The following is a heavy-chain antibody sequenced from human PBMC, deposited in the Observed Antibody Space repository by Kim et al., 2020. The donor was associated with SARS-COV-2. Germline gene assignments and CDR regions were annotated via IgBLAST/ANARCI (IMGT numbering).Heavy chain of an antibody. CDR1: GFTFSSYA. J-gene: IGHJ2*01. Sequence: GGSLRLSCAASGFTFSSYAMSWVRQAPGKGLEWVSAISGSGGSTYYADSVKGRFTISRDNSKNTLYLQMNSLRAEDTAVYYCAKDIKITMVRGVIRNWYFDLWGRGTLVTVSS. CDR3: AKDIKITMVRGVIRNWYFDL. CDR2: ISGSGGST. V-gene: IGHV3-23*01. D-gene: IGHD3-10*01.